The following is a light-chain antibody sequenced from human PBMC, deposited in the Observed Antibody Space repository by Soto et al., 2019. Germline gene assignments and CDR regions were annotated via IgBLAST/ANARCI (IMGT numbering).Light chain of an antibody. J-gene: IGKJ1*01. V-gene: IGKV3-11*01. CDR3: LQHNSYPWT. CDR2: AAS. Sequence: EIVLTQSPATLSLSPGERATLSCRASQNISVYLAWYRQKPGQAPRLLIYAASNRATGIPARFSGSGSGTDFTLTISSLEPEDFATYYCLQHNSYPWTFGQGTRVEIK. CDR1: QNISVY.